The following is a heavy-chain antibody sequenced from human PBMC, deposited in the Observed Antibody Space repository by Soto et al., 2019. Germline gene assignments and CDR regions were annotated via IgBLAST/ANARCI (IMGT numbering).Heavy chain of an antibody. V-gene: IGHV1-69*12. CDR2: IIPIFRTA. CDR3: ARAGLLSGGVIGSLLDY. D-gene: IGHD3-16*02. CDR1: GGTFSSYA. Sequence: QVQLVQSGAEVKKPGSSVKVSCKASGGTFSSYAISWVRQAPGQGLEWMGGIIPIFRTANYARKFQGRVTITADESTSTAYMELSSLRSEATAVYYCARAGLLSGGVIGSLLDYWGQGTLVTVSS. J-gene: IGHJ4*02.